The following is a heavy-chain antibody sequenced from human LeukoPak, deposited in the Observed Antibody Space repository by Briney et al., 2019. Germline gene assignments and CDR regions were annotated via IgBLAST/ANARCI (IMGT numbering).Heavy chain of an antibody. D-gene: IGHD3-22*01. CDR2: IRSKANSYAT. J-gene: IGHJ4*02. CDR3: TSPYYYDSSAIDY. V-gene: IGHV3-73*01. Sequence: GGSLRLSCAASGFTLSGSAMHWVRQASGKGLEWVGRIRSKANSYATAYAASVKGRFTISRDDSKNTAYLQMNSLKTEDTAVYYCTSPYYYDSSAIDYWGQGTLVTVSS. CDR1: GFTLSGSA.